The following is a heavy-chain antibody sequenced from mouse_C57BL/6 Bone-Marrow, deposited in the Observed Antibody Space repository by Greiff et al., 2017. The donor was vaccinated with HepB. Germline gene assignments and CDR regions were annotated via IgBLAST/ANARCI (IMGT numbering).Heavy chain of an antibody. J-gene: IGHJ1*03. CDR2: IYPGSGNT. CDR3: AKWGITTVEDWYFDV. CDR1: GYTFTDYY. V-gene: IGHV1-76*01. D-gene: IGHD1-1*01. Sequence: VQLQQSGAELVRPGASVKLSCKASGYTFTDYYINWVKQRPGQGLEWIARIYPGSGNTYYNEKFKGKATLTAEKSSSTAYMQLSSLTSEDSAVYFCAKWGITTVEDWYFDVWGTGTTVTVSS.